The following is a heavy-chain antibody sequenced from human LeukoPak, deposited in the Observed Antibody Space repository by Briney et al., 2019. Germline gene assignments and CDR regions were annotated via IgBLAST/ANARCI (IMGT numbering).Heavy chain of an antibody. V-gene: IGHV5-51*01. Sequence: GESLKISCKGSGCSFTSYWIGWVRQMPGKGLEWMGIIYPGDSDTRYSPSFQGQVTISADKSISTAYLQWSSLKASDTAMYYCARIGDYVWGSYPLGYFDYWGQGTLVTVSS. CDR3: ARIGDYVWGSYPLGYFDY. CDR2: IYPGDSDT. CDR1: GCSFTSYW. D-gene: IGHD3-16*02. J-gene: IGHJ4*02.